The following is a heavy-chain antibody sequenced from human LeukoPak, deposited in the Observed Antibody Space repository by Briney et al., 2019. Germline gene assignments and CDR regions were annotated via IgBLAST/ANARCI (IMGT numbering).Heavy chain of an antibody. V-gene: IGHV1-2*02. J-gene: IGHJ4*02. CDR3: ARDPPLPGTEWELPHPEY. CDR2: INPNSGGT. D-gene: IGHD1-26*01. CDR1: GYTFTGYY. Sequence: GASVKVSCKASGYTFTGYYMHWVRQAPGQGLEWMGWINPNSGGTNYAQKFQGRVTMTRDTSISTAYVELSRLRSDDTAVYYCARDPPLPGTEWELPHPEYWGQGTLVTVSS.